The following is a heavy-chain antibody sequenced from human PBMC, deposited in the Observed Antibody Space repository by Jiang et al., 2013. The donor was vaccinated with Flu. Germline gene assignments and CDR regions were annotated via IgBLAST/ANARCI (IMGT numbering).Heavy chain of an antibody. V-gene: IGHV1-69*04. CDR2: IIPILGIA. CDR1: GGTFSSYA. D-gene: IGHD5-12*01. J-gene: IGHJ4*02. Sequence: SCKASGGTFSSYAISWVRQAPGQGLEWMGRIIPILGIANYAQKFQGRVTITADKSTSTAYMELSSLRSEDTAVYYCARARGYSGYDLPALFSWGQGTLVTVSS. CDR3: ARARGYSGYDLPALFS.